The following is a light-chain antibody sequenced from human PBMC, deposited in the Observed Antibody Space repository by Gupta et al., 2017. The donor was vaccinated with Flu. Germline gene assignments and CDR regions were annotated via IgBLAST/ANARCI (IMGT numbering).Light chain of an antibody. V-gene: IGLV3-10*01. J-gene: IGLJ2*01. CDR2: DDK. CDR3: YSTDPTDGHSVI. CDR1: AVPKKL. Sequence: QTARITCSRDAVPKKLAYWHQQKSGQDPAMVMYDDKKRRSAIPERCSCGTSCTTATFTTSAAQVADEADDYCYSTDPTDGHSVIFGGGTKLTVL.